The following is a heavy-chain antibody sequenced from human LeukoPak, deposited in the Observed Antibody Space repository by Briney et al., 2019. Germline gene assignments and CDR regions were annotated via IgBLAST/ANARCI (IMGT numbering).Heavy chain of an antibody. V-gene: IGHV4-34*01. Sequence: SETLSLTCAVYGGSFSGYYWSWIRQPPGKGLEWIGEINHSGSTNYNRSLKSRVTISVDTSKNQFSLKLSSVTAADTAVYYCARVSTVLRFLEWLSPPYYFDYWGQGTLVTVSS. CDR2: INHSGST. CDR3: ARVSTVLRFLEWLSPPYYFDY. CDR1: GGSFSGYY. D-gene: IGHD3-3*01. J-gene: IGHJ4*02.